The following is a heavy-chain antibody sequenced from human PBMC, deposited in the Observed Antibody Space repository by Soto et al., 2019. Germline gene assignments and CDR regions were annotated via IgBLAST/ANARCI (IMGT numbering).Heavy chain of an antibody. CDR2: INAGNGNT. Sequence: ASVKVSCKASGHTFTSYAMHWVRQAPGQRLEWMGWINAGNGNTKYSQKFQGRVTITRDTSASTAYMELSSLRSEDTAVYYCARVSLSTFYYYYGMDVWGQGTTVTVSS. V-gene: IGHV1-3*01. CDR3: ARVSLSTFYYYYGMDV. J-gene: IGHJ6*02. D-gene: IGHD2-2*01. CDR1: GHTFTSYA.